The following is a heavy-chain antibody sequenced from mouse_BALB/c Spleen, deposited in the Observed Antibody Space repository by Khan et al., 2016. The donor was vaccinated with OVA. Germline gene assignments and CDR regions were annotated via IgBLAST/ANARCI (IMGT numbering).Heavy chain of an antibody. CDR2: IDPSNSET. D-gene: IGHD2-10*02. CDR1: GYSFTSYW. V-gene: IGHV1S127*01. CDR3: ARSLLRSTVRVMDY. Sequence: QVQLQQSGPELVRPGASVKMSCKASGYSFTSYWMHWVKQRPGQGLEWIGMIDPSNSETRLNQKFKDKAKLHVDRSSNTAYMQVSSLTSDDSAVYYCARSLLRSTVRVMDYWGQGTSVTVSS. J-gene: IGHJ4*01.